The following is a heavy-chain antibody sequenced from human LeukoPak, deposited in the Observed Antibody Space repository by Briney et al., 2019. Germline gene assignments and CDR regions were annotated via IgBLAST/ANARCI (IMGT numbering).Heavy chain of an antibody. CDR3: AREAEMNWFDP. CDR1: GGTFSSYA. J-gene: IGHJ5*02. V-gene: IGHV1-69*05. Sequence: ASVKVSRKASGGTFSSYAISWVRQAPGQGLEWMGRIIPIFGTANYAQKFQGRVTITTDESTSTAYMELSSLRSEDTAVYYCAREAEMNWFDPWGQGTLVTVSS. CDR2: IIPIFGTA.